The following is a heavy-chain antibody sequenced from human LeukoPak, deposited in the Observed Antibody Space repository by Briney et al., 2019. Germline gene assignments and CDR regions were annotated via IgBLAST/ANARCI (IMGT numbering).Heavy chain of an antibody. CDR1: GFTFSTYW. Sequence: GGSLRLSCAASGFTFSTYWMHWVRQAPGKGLVWVSGIRSDGSSTIYADSVKGRFTISRDNARNTLYLQVNSLRAEDTAVYYCARDSSGWGFDYWGQGSLVTVSS. D-gene: IGHD6-25*01. CDR2: IRSDGSST. CDR3: ARDSSGWGFDY. J-gene: IGHJ4*02. V-gene: IGHV3-74*01.